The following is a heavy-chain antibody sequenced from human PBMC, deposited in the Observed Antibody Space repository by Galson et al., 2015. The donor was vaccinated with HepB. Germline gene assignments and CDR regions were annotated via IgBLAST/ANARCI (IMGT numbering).Heavy chain of an antibody. D-gene: IGHD6-25*01. CDR3: AKTPRLGATDY. J-gene: IGHJ4*02. CDR2: ISGSGYST. Sequence: SLRLSCAASGFTFSTYDMSWVRQAPGKGLEWVSDISGSGYSTYYADSVKGRFTISRDNSKSTLYLQMSSLRAEDTALYYCAKTPRLGATDYWGQGTLVTVSS. V-gene: IGHV3-23*01. CDR1: GFTFSTYD.